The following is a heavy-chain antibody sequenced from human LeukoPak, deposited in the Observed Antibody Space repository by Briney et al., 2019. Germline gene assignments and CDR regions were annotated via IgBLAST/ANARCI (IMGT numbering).Heavy chain of an antibody. J-gene: IGHJ4*02. Sequence: SETLSLTCAVYGGSFSGYYWSWIRQPPGKGREWIGEINHSGSTNYNPSLKSRVTISVDTSKNQFSLKLSSVTDADTAVYYCARGEYFDWLYRSQYYFDYWGQGTLVTLYS. CDR1: GGSFSGYY. V-gene: IGHV4-34*01. D-gene: IGHD3-9*01. CDR3: ARGEYFDWLYRSQYYFDY. CDR2: INHSGST.